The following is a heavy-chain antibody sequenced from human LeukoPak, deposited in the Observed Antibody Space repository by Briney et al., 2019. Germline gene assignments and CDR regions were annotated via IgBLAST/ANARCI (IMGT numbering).Heavy chain of an antibody. J-gene: IGHJ4*02. V-gene: IGHV1-8*01. CDR3: ARDHGDHDYGDYYFDY. Sequence: ASVKVSCKASGYTFTSYDINWVRQATGQGLEWMGWMNPNSGNTGYAQKFQGRVTMTRNTSISTAYMELSSLRSEDTAVYYCARDHGDHDYGDYYFDYWGQGTLVTVSS. CDR2: MNPNSGNT. D-gene: IGHD4-17*01. CDR1: GYTFTSYD.